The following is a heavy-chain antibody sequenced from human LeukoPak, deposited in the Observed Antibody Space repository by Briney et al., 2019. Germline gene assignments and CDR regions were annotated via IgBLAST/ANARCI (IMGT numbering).Heavy chain of an antibody. J-gene: IGHJ4*02. CDR2: TYYRSKWYN. CDR3: ARDSEGPYLSRAYFDY. D-gene: IGHD2-2*02. Sequence: SQTLSLTCAISGDSVSSNSAAWNWIRQSPSRGLEWLGRTYYRSKWYNDYAVSVKSRITINPDTSKNQFSLQLNSVTPEDTAVSYCARDSEGPYLSRAYFDYWGQGTLVTVSS. V-gene: IGHV6-1*01. CDR1: GDSVSSNSAA.